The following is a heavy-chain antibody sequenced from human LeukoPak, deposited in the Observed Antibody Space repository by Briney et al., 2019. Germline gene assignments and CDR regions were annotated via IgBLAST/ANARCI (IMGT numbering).Heavy chain of an antibody. CDR2: VNPDSGGT. J-gene: IGHJ4*02. V-gene: IGHV1-2*02. Sequence: ASVKVSCKSSGYTFTTYYIHWVRQAPGQGLEWMGWVNPDSGGTNYAQNFQGRVTLTRDTSISTAYMELSSLRSDDTAVYYCARETGRXXXXXXXYXGQXTLVXXSS. D-gene: IGHD5-24*01. CDR3: ARETGRXXXXXXXY. CDR1: GYTFTTYY.